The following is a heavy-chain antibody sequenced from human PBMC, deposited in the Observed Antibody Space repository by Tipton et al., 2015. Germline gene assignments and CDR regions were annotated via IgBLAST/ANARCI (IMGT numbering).Heavy chain of an antibody. CDR1: GFTFSNYA. D-gene: IGHD3-22*01. Sequence: SLRLSCAASGFTFSNYAMTWVRQAPGKGLEWVSSISTSGGTTYYADSVKGRFTISRDNSKNTLYLQMNSLRAEDTAVYYCAREDDSSPAYWGQGTLVTVSS. CDR2: ISTSGGTT. V-gene: IGHV3-23*01. CDR3: AREDDSSPAY. J-gene: IGHJ4*02.